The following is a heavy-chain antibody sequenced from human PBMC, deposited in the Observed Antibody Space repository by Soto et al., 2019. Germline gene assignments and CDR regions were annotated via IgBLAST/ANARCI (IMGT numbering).Heavy chain of an antibody. CDR1: GFTFSSYA. J-gene: IGHJ5*02. V-gene: IGHV3-48*02. CDR2: ISSSSSTI. Sequence: GGSLRLSCAASGFTFSSYAMHWVRQAPGNGLEWVSYISSSSSTIYYADSVKGRFTISRDNSKNSLYLQMNSLRDEETAVYYCARSRIFGVTTTGPSNWFDHWGQGTLVTVSS. CDR3: ARSRIFGVTTTGPSNWFDH. D-gene: IGHD3-3*01.